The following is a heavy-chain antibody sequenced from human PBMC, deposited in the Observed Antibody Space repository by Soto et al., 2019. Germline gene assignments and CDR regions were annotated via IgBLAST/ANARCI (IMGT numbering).Heavy chain of an antibody. D-gene: IGHD6-13*01. CDR3: ARDLGYSSRWPLYYYYYGMDV. CDR1: GYTFTGYY. J-gene: IGHJ6*02. Sequence: GASVKVSCKASGYTFTGYYMHWVQQAPGQGLEWMGWINPNSGGTNYAQKFQGWVTMTRDTSISTAYMELSRLRSDDTAVYYCARDLGYSSRWPLYYYYYGMDVWGQGTTVTVSS. CDR2: INPNSGGT. V-gene: IGHV1-2*04.